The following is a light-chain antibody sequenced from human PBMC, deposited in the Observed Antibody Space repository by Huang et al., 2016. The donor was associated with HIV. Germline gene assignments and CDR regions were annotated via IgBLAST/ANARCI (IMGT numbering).Light chain of an antibody. CDR3: QQSYRLPRT. J-gene: IGKJ2*02. CDR2: GAS. Sequence: GKAPKLLIYGASTLQGWVSSRFSGSGSGTEFTLSISSLQPEDAATYYCQQSYRLPRTFGQGTSLEI. V-gene: IGKV1-39*01.